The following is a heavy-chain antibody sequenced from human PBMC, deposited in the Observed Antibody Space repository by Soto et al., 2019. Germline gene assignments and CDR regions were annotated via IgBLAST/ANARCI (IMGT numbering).Heavy chain of an antibody. Sequence: QVQLVESGGGVVQPGGSLRLSCAASGFTFSNYDMHWVRQAPGKGLAWVALLSHDGISEYYTDSVKGRFTISRDTSKNTLYLQMNSLRPEDTALYYCVKERSNYFDYWGQGTLVTVSS. CDR1: GFTFSNYD. CDR2: LSHDGISE. V-gene: IGHV3-30*18. J-gene: IGHJ4*02. CDR3: VKERSNYFDY. D-gene: IGHD2-2*01.